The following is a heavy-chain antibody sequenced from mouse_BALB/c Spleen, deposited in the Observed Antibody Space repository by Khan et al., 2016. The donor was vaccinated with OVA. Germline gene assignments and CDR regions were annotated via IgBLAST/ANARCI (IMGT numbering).Heavy chain of an antibody. CDR2: INPTSGYT. V-gene: IGHV1-7*01. J-gene: IGHJ2*01. CDR1: GYTFISYW. CDR3: ARDRIDY. Sequence: QVQLQQSGAELAKPGASVKMSCKASGYTFISYWMHWIKQRPGQGLEWIGYINPTSGYTDYNQKFKDKATLTADKSSSTAYMQLNSLTSDDSAVYYCARDRIDYWGQGTTLTVSS.